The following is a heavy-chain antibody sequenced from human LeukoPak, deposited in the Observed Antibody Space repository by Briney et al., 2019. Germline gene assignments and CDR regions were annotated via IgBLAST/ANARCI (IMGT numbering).Heavy chain of an antibody. V-gene: IGHV3-30*18. D-gene: IGHD3-10*01. CDR1: GFTFSSYG. CDR2: ISYDGSNK. Sequence: PGGSLRLSCEASGFTFSSYGMHWVRQAPGKGLEWVAVISYDGSNKYYADSVKGRFTISRDNSKNTVYLQMNSLRAEDTAVYYCAKDRGWFDYWGQGTLVTVSS. J-gene: IGHJ4*02. CDR3: AKDRGWFDY.